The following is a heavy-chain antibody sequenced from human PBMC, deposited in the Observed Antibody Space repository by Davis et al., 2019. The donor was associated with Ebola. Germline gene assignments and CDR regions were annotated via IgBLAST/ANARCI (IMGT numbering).Heavy chain of an antibody. CDR1: GGSISSSSYY. CDR2: IYYSGST. V-gene: IGHV4-39*01. D-gene: IGHD1-26*01. J-gene: IGHJ3*02. Sequence: SETLSLTCTVSGGSISSSSYYWGWIRQPPGKGLEWIGSIYYSGSTYYNPSLKSRVTISVDTSKNQFSLKLSSVTAADTAVYYCARGRFGGRRAFDIWGQGTMVTVSS. CDR3: ARGRFGGRRAFDI.